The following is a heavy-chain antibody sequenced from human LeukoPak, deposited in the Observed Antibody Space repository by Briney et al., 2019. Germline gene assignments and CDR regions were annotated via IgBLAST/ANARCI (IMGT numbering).Heavy chain of an antibody. V-gene: IGHV3-9*01. J-gene: IGHJ3*02. CDR3: AKDMDDSSGYYYEWGTGYAFDI. D-gene: IGHD3-22*01. CDR2: ISWNSGSI. CDR1: GFTFDDYA. Sequence: GGSLRLSCAASGFTFDDYAMHWVRQAPGKGLEWVSGISWNSGSIGYADSVKGRFTISRDNAKNSLYLQMNSLRAEDTALYYCAKDMDDSSGYYYEWGTGYAFDIWGQGTMVTVSS.